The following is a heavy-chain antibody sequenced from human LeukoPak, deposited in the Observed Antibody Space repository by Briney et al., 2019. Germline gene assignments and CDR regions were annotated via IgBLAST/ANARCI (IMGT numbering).Heavy chain of an antibody. V-gene: IGHV3-33*01. Sequence: GGSLRLSCAASGFTFSGYGMHWVRQAPGKGLEWVAVIWYDGSDKYYADSVKGRFTISRDNSKNTLYLQMNSLRAEDTAVYYCARGIVGATGYFDYWGQGTLVTVSS. CDR2: IWYDGSDK. CDR1: GFTFSGYG. D-gene: IGHD1-26*01. J-gene: IGHJ4*02. CDR3: ARGIVGATGYFDY.